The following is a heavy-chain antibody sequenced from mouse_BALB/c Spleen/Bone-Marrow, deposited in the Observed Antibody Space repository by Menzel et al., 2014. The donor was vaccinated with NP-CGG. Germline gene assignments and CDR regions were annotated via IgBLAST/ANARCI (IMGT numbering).Heavy chain of an antibody. CDR2: ISSGSSPI. Sequence: EVQLVESGGGLVQPGGSRKLSCAASGFTFSSFGMHWVRQAPEKRLEWVAYISSGSSPIFYADTVKGRFTISRDNPKNTLFLQMTSLRSEDTAMYYCTRGGNWEDFDYWGQGTLSQSPQ. D-gene: IGHD4-1*01. CDR1: GFTFSSFG. J-gene: IGHJ2*01. CDR3: TRGGNWEDFDY. V-gene: IGHV5-17*02.